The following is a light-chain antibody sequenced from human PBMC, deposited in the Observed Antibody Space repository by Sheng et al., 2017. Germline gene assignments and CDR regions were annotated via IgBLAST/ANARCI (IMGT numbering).Light chain of an antibody. CDR3: QQDGDSPST. J-gene: IGKJ2*01. CDR2: GAS. Sequence: EIVLTQSPGTLSLSPGETGTLSCRASQTVSKRYLAWYQQKPGQAPRLLIYGASDRATDIPDRFSGSGSGTDFTLTISRLEPEDCAVYYCQQDGDSPSTFGQGTKLEI. V-gene: IGKV3-20*01. CDR1: QTVSKRY.